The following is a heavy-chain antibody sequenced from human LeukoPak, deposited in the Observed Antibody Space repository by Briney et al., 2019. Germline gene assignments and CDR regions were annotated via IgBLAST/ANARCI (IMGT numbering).Heavy chain of an antibody. V-gene: IGHV4-34*01. CDR1: GGSFSGYY. D-gene: IGHD2-21*02. CDR2: INHSGST. Sequence: SETLSLTCAVYGGSFSGYYWSWIRQPPGKGLEWIGEINHSGSTNYNPSLKSRVTISVDTSKNQFSLKLSSVTAADTAVYYCATNCGGDCHYYFGYWGQGTLVTVSS. CDR3: ATNCGGDCHYYFGY. J-gene: IGHJ4*02.